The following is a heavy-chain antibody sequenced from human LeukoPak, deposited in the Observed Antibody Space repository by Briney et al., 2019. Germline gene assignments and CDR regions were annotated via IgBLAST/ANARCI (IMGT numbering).Heavy chain of an antibody. D-gene: IGHD2-15*01. CDR2: IIPIFGTA. J-gene: IGHJ6*02. CDR1: GGTFSSYA. CDR3: ARGVVVVAATRLYGMDV. Sequence: ASVKVSCKASGGTFSSYAISWVRQAPGQGLEWMGGIIPIFGTANYAQKFQGRVTITADEFTSTAYMELSSLRSEDTAVYYCARGVVVVAATRLYGMDVWGQGTTVTVSS. V-gene: IGHV1-69*13.